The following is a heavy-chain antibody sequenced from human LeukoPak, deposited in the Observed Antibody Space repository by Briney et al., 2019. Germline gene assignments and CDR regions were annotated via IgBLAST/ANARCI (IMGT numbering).Heavy chain of an antibody. CDR1: GFTFSDYY. V-gene: IGHV3-11*03. CDR3: ARLPSTGFSSGWYQISGSFDY. J-gene: IGHJ4*02. D-gene: IGHD6-19*01. Sequence: GGSLRLSCAASGFTFSDYYMSWIRRAPGKGLEWVSYISSSSSYTNYADSVKGRFTISRDNAKNSLYLQMNSLRAEDTAVYYCARLPSTGFSSGWYQISGSFDYWGQGTLVTVSS. CDR2: ISSSSSYT.